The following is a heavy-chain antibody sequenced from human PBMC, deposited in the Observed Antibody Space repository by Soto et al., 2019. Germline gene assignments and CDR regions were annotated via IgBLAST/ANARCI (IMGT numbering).Heavy chain of an antibody. V-gene: IGHV3-30*18. Sequence: GGSLRLSCAASGFTFSSYGMHWVRQAPGKGLEWVAVISYDGSNKYYADSVKGRFTISRDNSKNTLYLQMNSLRAEDTAVYYCAKDRIGGAPAGYFDYWGQGTLVTVSS. CDR2: ISYDGSNK. CDR3: AKDRIGGAPAGYFDY. D-gene: IGHD3-16*01. CDR1: GFTFSSYG. J-gene: IGHJ4*02.